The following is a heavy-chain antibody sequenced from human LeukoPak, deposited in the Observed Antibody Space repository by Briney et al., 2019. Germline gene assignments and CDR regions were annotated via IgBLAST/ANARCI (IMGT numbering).Heavy chain of an antibody. J-gene: IGHJ6*02. CDR2: ISYDGSNK. CDR1: GFTFSTYA. V-gene: IGHV3-30*18. CDR3: AKGRVAVAGRYYYYYGMDV. Sequence: PGGSLRLSCAASGFTFSTYAMTWVRQAPGKGLEWVAVISYDGSNKYYADSVKGRFTISRDNSKNTLYLQMNSLRAEDTAVYYCAKGRVAVAGRYYYYYGMDVWGQGTTVTVSS. D-gene: IGHD6-19*01.